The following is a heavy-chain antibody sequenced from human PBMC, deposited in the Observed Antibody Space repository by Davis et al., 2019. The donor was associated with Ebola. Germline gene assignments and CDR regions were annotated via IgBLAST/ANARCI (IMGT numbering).Heavy chain of an antibody. CDR3: ARESDGSSAFDY. CDR2: IRPYNGNT. Sequence: AASVKVSCKASGYSFPSHDVSWVRQAPGQGLEWVAWIRPYNGNTHYTQKVQDRVTVTTDTSTSTAYMELRSLRSDDPAVYYCARESDGSSAFDYWGQGTLVIVSS. D-gene: IGHD6-19*01. CDR1: GYSFPSHD. J-gene: IGHJ4*02. V-gene: IGHV1-18*01.